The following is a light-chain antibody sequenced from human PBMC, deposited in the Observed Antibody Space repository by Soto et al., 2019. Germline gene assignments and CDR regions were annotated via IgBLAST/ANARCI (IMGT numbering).Light chain of an antibody. CDR1: QSVTSN. CDR3: QQYKNFWT. CDR2: GAS. J-gene: IGKJ1*01. V-gene: IGKV3-15*01. Sequence: EIVMTQSPATLSVSPGERATLSCRASQSVTSNLAWYQQKPGQAPRLVIYGASTRATGIPARFSGSGSGTEFTLTISSLQSEDFAGYYCQQYKNFWTFGQGTKVEIK.